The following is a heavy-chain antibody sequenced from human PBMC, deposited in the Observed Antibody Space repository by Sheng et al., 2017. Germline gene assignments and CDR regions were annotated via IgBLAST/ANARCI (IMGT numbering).Heavy chain of an antibody. J-gene: IGHJ5*02. D-gene: IGHD6-6*01. CDR3: ARTIAARGWFDP. V-gene: IGHV1-69*10. CDR1: GGTFSSYA. Sequence: QVQLVQSGAEVKKPWSSVKVSCKASGGTFSSYAISWVRQAPGQGLEWMGGIIPILGIANYAQKFQGRVTITADKSTSTAYMELSSLRSEDTAVYYCARTIAARGWFDPWGQGTLVTVSS. CDR2: IIPILGIA.